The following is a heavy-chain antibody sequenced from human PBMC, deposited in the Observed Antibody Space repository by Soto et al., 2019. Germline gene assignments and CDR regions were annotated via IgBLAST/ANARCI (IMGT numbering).Heavy chain of an antibody. V-gene: IGHV1-18*01. Sequence: ASVKVSCKASGYTFTSYGISWVRQAPGQGLEWMGWISAYNGNTNYAQKLQGRVTMTTDTSTSTAYMELRSLRSDDTAVYYCARDRGTKYYDFWSGYLHYYGMGVWGQGTTVTVSS. CDR2: ISAYNGNT. CDR1: GYTFTSYG. J-gene: IGHJ6*02. CDR3: ARDRGTKYYDFWSGYLHYYGMGV. D-gene: IGHD3-3*01.